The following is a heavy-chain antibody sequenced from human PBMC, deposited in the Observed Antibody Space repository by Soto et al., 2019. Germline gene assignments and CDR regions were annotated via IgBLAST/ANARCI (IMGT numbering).Heavy chain of an antibody. CDR1: GGTFSSYA. CDR2: IIPIFGTA. J-gene: IGHJ5*02. V-gene: IGHV1-69*13. Sequence: GASVKVSCKASGGTFSSYAISWVRQAPGQGLEWMGGIIPIFGTANYAQKFQGRVTITADESTSTAYMELSSLRSEDTAVYYCAKLTGSSSGRWFDPWGQGTLVTVSS. D-gene: IGHD6-6*01. CDR3: AKLTGSSSGRWFDP.